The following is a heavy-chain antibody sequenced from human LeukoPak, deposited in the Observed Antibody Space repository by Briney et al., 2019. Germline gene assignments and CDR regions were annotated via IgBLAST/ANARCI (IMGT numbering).Heavy chain of an antibody. CDR3: AKGFLEWLFGPDY. CDR2: ISHDGSNI. J-gene: IGHJ4*02. V-gene: IGHV3-30*18. CDR1: GFTFYSYG. D-gene: IGHD3-3*01. Sequence: GGSLRLSCAASGFTFYSYGMHWVRQAPGKGLEWVAVISHDGSNIHYGDSVKGRFTISRDNSKNTLYLQMNSLRAEDTAVYYCAKGFLEWLFGPDYWGQGTLVTVSS.